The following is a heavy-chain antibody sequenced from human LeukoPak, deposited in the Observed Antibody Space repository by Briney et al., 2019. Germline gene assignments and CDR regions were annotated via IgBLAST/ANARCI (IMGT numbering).Heavy chain of an antibody. CDR3: AISYYYGPGSYTTSYYFDY. Sequence: ASVNVSCKASGGTFSSYAISWVRQAPGQGLEWMGGIIPMFGTANYAQKFQGRVTITADESTSTAYMELSSLRSEGTAVYYCAISYYYGPGSYTTSYYFDYWGQGTLVTVSS. J-gene: IGHJ4*02. D-gene: IGHD3-10*01. V-gene: IGHV1-69*13. CDR1: GGTFSSYA. CDR2: IIPMFGTA.